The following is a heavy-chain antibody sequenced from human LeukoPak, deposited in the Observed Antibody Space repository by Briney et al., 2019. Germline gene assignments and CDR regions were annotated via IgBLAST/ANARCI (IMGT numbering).Heavy chain of an antibody. Sequence: GGSLRLSCAASGFTFSSYEMNWVRQAPGKGLEWVSYISSSGSTIYYADSVKGRFTISRDNSKNTLYLQMNSLRAEDTAVYYCAKDGSHDYVWGSYRYYWGQGTLVTVSS. D-gene: IGHD3-16*02. J-gene: IGHJ4*02. CDR1: GFTFSSYE. V-gene: IGHV3-48*03. CDR2: ISSSGSTI. CDR3: AKDGSHDYVWGSYRYY.